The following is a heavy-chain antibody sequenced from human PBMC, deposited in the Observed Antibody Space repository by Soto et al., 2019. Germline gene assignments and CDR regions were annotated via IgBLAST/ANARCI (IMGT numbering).Heavy chain of an antibody. CDR1: GGSISSYY. Sequence: QVQLQESGPGLVKPSETLSLSCTVSGGSISSYYWSWFRQSPGKRMEWIGYVHHSWGSSYNPSLQSRVAISLDTSKSQFSLMVTSVTATDTAVYYGARQGFGPLHGLVDVWGQGTTVTVSS. CDR2: VHHSWGS. J-gene: IGHJ6*02. V-gene: IGHV4-59*08. CDR3: ARQGFGPLHGLVDV. D-gene: IGHD3-10*01.